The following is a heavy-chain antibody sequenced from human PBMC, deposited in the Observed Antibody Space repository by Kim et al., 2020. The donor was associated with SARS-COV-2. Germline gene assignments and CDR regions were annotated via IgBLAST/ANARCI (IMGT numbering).Heavy chain of an antibody. D-gene: IGHD1-26*01. J-gene: IGHJ3*02. V-gene: IGHV4-59*08. CDR1: GGSISSYY. CDR2: IYSSGST. Sequence: SETLSLTCTVSGGSISSYYWNWIRQPPGKGLEWMGFIYSSGSTNYNPSLKSRVTISVHTSKNQFSLKLTSVTAAATAVYYCARPKLVGSTTGTFDIWGQGTIVTVSS. CDR3: ARPKLVGSTTGTFDI.